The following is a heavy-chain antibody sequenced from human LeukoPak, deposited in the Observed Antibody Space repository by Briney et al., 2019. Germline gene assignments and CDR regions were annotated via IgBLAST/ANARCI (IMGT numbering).Heavy chain of an antibody. CDR1: GGSISSYY. Sequence: SETQSLTCTVSGGSISSYYWSWIRQPAGKGLEWIGRIYTSGSTNYNPSFKSRVTMSVDTSKNQFSLKLSSVTAADTAVYYCARDLGVRSPAYNWFDPWGQGTLVTVSS. V-gene: IGHV4-4*07. D-gene: IGHD3-10*01. J-gene: IGHJ5*02. CDR3: ARDLGVRSPAYNWFDP. CDR2: IYTSGST.